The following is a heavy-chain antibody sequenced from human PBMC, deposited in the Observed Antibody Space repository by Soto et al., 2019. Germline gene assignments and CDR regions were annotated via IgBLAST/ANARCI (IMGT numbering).Heavy chain of an antibody. D-gene: IGHD2-21*01. CDR2: ISPRSTFR. Sequence: GGSLRLSCAPSGFSFSDSYMSWIRQAPGKGLEWISYISPRSTFRDYAESVKGRFTISRDSVKNSLYLQMNNLTAGDTGVYYCARGGGGGLFDPWGQGSLVTVSS. J-gene: IGHJ5*02. V-gene: IGHV3-11*06. CDR3: ARGGGGGLFDP. CDR1: GFSFSDSY.